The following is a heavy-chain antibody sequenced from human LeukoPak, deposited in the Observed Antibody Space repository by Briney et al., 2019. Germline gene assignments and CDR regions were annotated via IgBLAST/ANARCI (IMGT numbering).Heavy chain of an antibody. D-gene: IGHD4-17*01. J-gene: IGHJ1*01. CDR3: ARGGDYVPEH. CDR1: GGSFSGYY. V-gene: IGHV4-34*01. CDR2: INHSGST. Sequence: SSETLSLTCAVYGGSFSGYYWSWIRQPPGKGLEWIGEINHSGSTNYNPYLKSRVTISVDTSKNQFSLKLSSVTAADTAVYYCARGGDYVPEHWGQGTLVTVSS.